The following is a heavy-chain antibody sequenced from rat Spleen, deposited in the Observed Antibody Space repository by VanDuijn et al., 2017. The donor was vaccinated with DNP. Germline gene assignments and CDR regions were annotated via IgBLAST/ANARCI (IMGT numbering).Heavy chain of an antibody. CDR3: VTHPSWFGY. J-gene: IGHJ3*01. Sequence: EVQLVESGGGLVQPGRSLKLSCATSGFSFSDYYMAWVRQAPTKGLEWVAYIRYDGGTTYYGDSVKGRFTLSRDNTKSTQYLQMDSLRSEDTATYYCVTHPSWFGYWGPGTLVTVSS. D-gene: IGHD3-8*01. V-gene: IGHV5-20*01. CDR2: IRYDGGTT. CDR1: GFSFSDYY.